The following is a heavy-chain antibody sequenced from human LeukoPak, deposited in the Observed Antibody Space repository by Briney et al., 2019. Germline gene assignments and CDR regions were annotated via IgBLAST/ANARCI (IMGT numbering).Heavy chain of an antibody. Sequence: ASVKVSSKASGYTFTGYYMHWVRQAPGQGLEWMGRINPNSGGTNYAQKFQGRVTMTRDTSISTAYMELSRLRSDDTAVYYCARVLIRYCSSTSCPIDYWGQGTLVTVSS. D-gene: IGHD2-2*01. CDR1: GYTFTGYY. CDR3: ARVLIRYCSSTSCPIDY. J-gene: IGHJ4*02. V-gene: IGHV1-2*06. CDR2: INPNSGGT.